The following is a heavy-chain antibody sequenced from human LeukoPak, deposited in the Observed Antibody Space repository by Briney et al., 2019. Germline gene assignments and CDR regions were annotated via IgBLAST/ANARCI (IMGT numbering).Heavy chain of an antibody. J-gene: IGHJ5*02. V-gene: IGHV3-21*01. CDR2: ISSSSSYI. Sequence: GGSLRLSCAASGFTFSSYAMSWVRQAPGKGLEWVSSISSSSSYIYYADSVKGRFTISRDNAKNSLYLQMNSLRAEDTAVYYCARDGWDYDILTGYYDVDNWFDPWGQGTLVTVSS. D-gene: IGHD3-9*01. CDR3: ARDGWDYDILTGYYDVDNWFDP. CDR1: GFTFSSYA.